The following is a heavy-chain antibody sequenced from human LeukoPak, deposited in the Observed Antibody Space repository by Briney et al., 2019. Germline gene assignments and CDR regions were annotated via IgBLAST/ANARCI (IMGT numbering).Heavy chain of an antibody. CDR3: ARGGVEMATTRRDGGYWYFDL. Sequence: PSQTLSLTCTVSGGSISSGSYYWSWIRQPAGKGLEWIGRIYTSGSTNYNPSLKSRVTISVDTSKNQFSLKLSSVTAADTAVYYCARGGVEMATTRRDGGYWYFDLWGRGTLVTVSS. CDR2: IYTSGST. J-gene: IGHJ2*01. D-gene: IGHD5-24*01. CDR1: GGSISSGSYY. V-gene: IGHV4-61*02.